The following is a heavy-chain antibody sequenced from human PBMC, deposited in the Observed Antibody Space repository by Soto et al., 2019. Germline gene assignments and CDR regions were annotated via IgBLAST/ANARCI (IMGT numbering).Heavy chain of an antibody. CDR2: ISYDGSNK. D-gene: IGHD4-17*01. V-gene: IGHV3-30*03. CDR1: RFTFSSYG. CDR3: ATLLPLRTDY. Sequence: PGGSLRLSCAASRFTFSSYGIYWVRQAPGKGLEWVAVISYDGSNKYYADSVKGRFTISRDNSKNTLYLQMNSLRAEDTAVYYCATLLPLRTDYWGQGTLVTVSS. J-gene: IGHJ4*02.